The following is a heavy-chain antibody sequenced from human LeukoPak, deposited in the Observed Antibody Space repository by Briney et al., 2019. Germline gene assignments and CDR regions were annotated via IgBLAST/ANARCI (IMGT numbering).Heavy chain of an antibody. CDR3: ARGPRFGELLWHWFDP. J-gene: IGHJ5*02. CDR1: GYSISSGHY. CDR2: MYHSGST. V-gene: IGHV4-38-2*02. Sequence: SETLSLTCTVSGYSISSGHYWGWIRQPPGQGLEWIGIMYHSGSTYYNPPLKSRVTISEDTSKNQFSLKLRSVTAADTAVYYCARGPRFGELLWHWFDPWGQGTLVTVSS. D-gene: IGHD3-10*01.